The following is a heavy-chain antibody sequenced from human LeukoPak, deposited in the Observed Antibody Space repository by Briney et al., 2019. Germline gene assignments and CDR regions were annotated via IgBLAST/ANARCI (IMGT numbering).Heavy chain of an antibody. D-gene: IGHD6-19*01. CDR1: GLTFSSYA. CDR3: AKSYSSGWYDFDY. J-gene: IGHJ4*02. CDR2: ISTSGGVT. V-gene: IGHV3-23*01. Sequence: PGGSLRLSCAASGLTFSSYAMSWVRQAPGKGLEWVSAISTSGGVTYYADSVRGRFTISRDNSKNTLYLQMNSLRAEDTALYYCAKSYSSGWYDFDYWGQGTLVTVSP.